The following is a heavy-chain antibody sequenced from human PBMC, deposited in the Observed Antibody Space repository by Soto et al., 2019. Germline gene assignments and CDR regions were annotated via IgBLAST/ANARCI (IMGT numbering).Heavy chain of an antibody. Sequence: VASVKVSCKASGYTFTGYAMHWVRQAPGQRLEWMGWINAGNGNTKYSQKFQGRVTITRDTSASTAYMELCSLRSEDTAVYYCARAVAVAADFDYWGQGTLVTISS. CDR2: INAGNGNT. CDR1: GYTFTGYA. CDR3: ARAVAVAADFDY. V-gene: IGHV1-3*01. D-gene: IGHD6-19*01. J-gene: IGHJ4*02.